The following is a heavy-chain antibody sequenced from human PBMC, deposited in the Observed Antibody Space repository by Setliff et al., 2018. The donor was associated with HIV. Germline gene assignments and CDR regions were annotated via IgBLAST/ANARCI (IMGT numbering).Heavy chain of an antibody. D-gene: IGHD3-3*01. CDR3: VRVVTIFSTGPHFDP. Sequence: PGGSLRLSCAASGFTFSNNWIHWVRQTAEKGLVWVSRISPDGGSTMYADSVKGRFTISRDNAKNTVYLQMNSLRAEDTAVYYCVRVVTIFSTGPHFDPWGQGTLVTVSS. J-gene: IGHJ5*02. CDR2: ISPDGGST. CDR1: GFTFSNNW. V-gene: IGHV3-74*03.